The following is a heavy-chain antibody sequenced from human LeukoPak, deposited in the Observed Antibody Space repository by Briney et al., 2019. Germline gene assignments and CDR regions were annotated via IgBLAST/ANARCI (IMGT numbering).Heavy chain of an antibody. J-gene: IGHJ4*02. V-gene: IGHV1-2*02. D-gene: IGHD5-12*01. CDR1: GYIFNGYY. CDR3: ARDPWATYSDYDSSY. CDR2: INPYNGGT. Sequence: ASVKVSCKASGYIFNGYYIHWVRQAPGQGLEWIGWINPYNGGTKYAQKFQGRVTMTRDTSISTTYMELSRLRSDDTAVYYCARDPWATYSDYDSSYWGQGTLVTVSS.